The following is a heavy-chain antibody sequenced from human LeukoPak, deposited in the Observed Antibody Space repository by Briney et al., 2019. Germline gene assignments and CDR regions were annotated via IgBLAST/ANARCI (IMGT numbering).Heavy chain of an antibody. V-gene: IGHV1-18*01. J-gene: IGHJ4*02. CDR2: ISAYNGNT. CDR1: GYTFTSYG. Sequence: ASVKVSCKASGYTFTSYGISWVRQAPGQGLEWMGWISAYNGNTNYAQKLQGRVTMTTDTSTSTAYMELRSLRSDDTAVYYCARDLRDTAMDLFDYWGQGTLVTASS. D-gene: IGHD5-18*01. CDR3: ARDLRDTAMDLFDY.